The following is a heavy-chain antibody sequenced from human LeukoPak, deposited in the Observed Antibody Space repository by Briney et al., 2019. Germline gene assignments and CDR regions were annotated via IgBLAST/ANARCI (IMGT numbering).Heavy chain of an antibody. V-gene: IGHV3-23*01. Sequence: GGSLRLSCAVSGFTFSSYTMTWVRQAPGKGLEWVSSISASGNSTYHADSVKGRFTVSRDNSKNTLFLQMNSLRAEDTAIYYCAKDRSDSSRWCAGSHWGQGTLVTVSS. CDR1: GFTFSSYT. D-gene: IGHD6-13*01. CDR3: AKDRSDSSRWCAGSH. J-gene: IGHJ4*02. CDR2: ISASGNST.